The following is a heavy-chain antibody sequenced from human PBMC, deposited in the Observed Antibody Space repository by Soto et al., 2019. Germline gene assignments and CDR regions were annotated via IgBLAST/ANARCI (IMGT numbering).Heavy chain of an antibody. J-gene: IGHJ5*02. Sequence: HPGGSLRLSCVGSGFTFGSYWMSWVRQAPGGGLEWVANIKQDGSEIHYLESVKGRFTIFRDNARKSLYLQMTSLSAEDTAVYFCATYSGSYFPVGHDRWGQGTLVTVSS. CDR2: IKQDGSEI. CDR3: ATYSGSYFPVGHDR. D-gene: IGHD1-26*01. CDR1: GFTFGSYW. V-gene: IGHV3-7*01.